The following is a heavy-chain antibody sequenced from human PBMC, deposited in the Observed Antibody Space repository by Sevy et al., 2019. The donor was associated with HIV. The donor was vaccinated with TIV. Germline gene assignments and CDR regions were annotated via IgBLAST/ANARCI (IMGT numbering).Heavy chain of an antibody. D-gene: IGHD3-3*01. CDR2: IYYSGST. CDR3: AREGPWSNYSDY. V-gene: IGHV4-31*03. J-gene: IGHJ4*02. CDR1: GGSISSGGYY. Sequence: SETLSLTCTVSGGSISSGGYYWSWIRQHPGKGLEWIGYIYYSGSTYYNPSLKNRVTISVDTSKNQFSLKLSSVTAADTAVYYCAREGPWSNYSDYWGQGTLVTVSS.